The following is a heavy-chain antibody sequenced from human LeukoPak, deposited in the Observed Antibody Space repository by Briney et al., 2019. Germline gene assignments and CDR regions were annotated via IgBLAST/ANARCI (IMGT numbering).Heavy chain of an antibody. CDR1: GGSISSSSYY. J-gene: IGHJ4*02. V-gene: IGHV4-39*07. CDR2: IYYSGST. CDR3: ARVTGYRIEDYFDY. Sequence: SETLSLTCTVSGGSISSSSYYWGWIRQPPGKGLEWIGSIYYSGSTYYNPSLKSRVTISVDTSKNQFSLKLRSVTAADTAVYYCARVTGYRIEDYFDYWGQGTLVTVSS. D-gene: IGHD6-13*01.